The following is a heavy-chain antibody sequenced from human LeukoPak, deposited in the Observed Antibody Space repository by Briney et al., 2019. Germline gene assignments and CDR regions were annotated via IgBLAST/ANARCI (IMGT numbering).Heavy chain of an antibody. Sequence: SETLSLTCTVSGGSISSSSAYWGWIRQPPGKGLEWIGSIYYSKNTYYNPSLKSRVTISAGTSKNQFSLTLGSVSATDTAVYYCVSPRGFSYGYFDYWGQGALVTVSS. J-gene: IGHJ4*02. D-gene: IGHD5-18*01. CDR3: VSPRGFSYGYFDY. CDR2: IYYSKNT. CDR1: GGSISSSSAY. V-gene: IGHV4-39*01.